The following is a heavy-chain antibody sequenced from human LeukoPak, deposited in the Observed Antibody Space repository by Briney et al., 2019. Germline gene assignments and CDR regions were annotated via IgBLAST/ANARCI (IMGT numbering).Heavy chain of an antibody. CDR2: IKRDGSEK. D-gene: IGHD2/OR15-2a*01. CDR3: ARDLVNA. Sequence: GGSLRLSCAASGFTLSSYWMSWVRQAPGKGLEWVANIKRDGSEKYYVDSVKGRFTISRDNAKNSLYLQMNSLRAEDTAVYYCARDLVNAWGQGTLVTVSS. CDR1: GFTLSSYW. V-gene: IGHV3-7*03. J-gene: IGHJ4*02.